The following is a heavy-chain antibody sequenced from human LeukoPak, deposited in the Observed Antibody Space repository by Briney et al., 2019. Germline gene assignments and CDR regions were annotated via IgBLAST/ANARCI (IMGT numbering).Heavy chain of an antibody. J-gene: IGHJ4*02. D-gene: IGHD2-15*01. CDR3: VGAGTCYSCFEY. CDR2: KSYDGRNT. Sequence: PGGSLRLSCAASGFTFRSSGMHWVRQAPGKGLEWVVVKSYDGRNTYYADSVKGRFTISRDNSKNTLYLQMNSLRAEDTAVYYCVGAGTCYSCFEYWGQGTLVTVSS. CDR1: GFTFRSSG. V-gene: IGHV3-30*03.